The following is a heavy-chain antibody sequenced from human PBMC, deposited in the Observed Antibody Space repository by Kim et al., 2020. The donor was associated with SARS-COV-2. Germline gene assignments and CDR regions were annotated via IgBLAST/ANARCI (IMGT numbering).Heavy chain of an antibody. J-gene: IGHJ4*02. D-gene: IGHD5-12*01. Sequence: ASVKVSCKASGYTFTHFGVTWVRQAPGQGLEWMAWISAYNGDTNYAQKVQGRVTMTIDTSTSTAYMDLRSLTSDDTAVYFCARGWWLSPLDYCGQGTLVTVSS. CDR2: ISAYNGDT. CDR1: GYTFTHFG. CDR3: ARGWWLSPLDY. V-gene: IGHV1-18*01.